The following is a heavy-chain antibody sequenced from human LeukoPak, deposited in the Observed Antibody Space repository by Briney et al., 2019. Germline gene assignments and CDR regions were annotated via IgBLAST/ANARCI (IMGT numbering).Heavy chain of an antibody. V-gene: IGHV3-30*18. Sequence: PGGSLRLSCAGSGFTFSNYAMTWVRQAPGKGLDWVAVISNDGSKKYYADSVKGRFTISRDNSKNTLSLQVSSLRTEDTAVYYCAKDRYSYAFEYSDSWGQGTLVTVSS. J-gene: IGHJ4*02. CDR3: AKDRYSYAFEYSDS. CDR1: GFTFSNYA. D-gene: IGHD5-18*01. CDR2: ISNDGSKK.